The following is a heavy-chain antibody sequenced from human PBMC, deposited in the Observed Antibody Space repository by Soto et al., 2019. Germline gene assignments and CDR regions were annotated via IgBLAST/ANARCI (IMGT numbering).Heavy chain of an antibody. CDR1: GDSISSSHW. CDR2: IYQSETT. CDR3: ARGRGNTGYYGMDV. Sequence: QVQLQESGPGLVKPSGTLSLTCAVSGDSISSSHWWTWVRQPPGKGLEWSGEIYQSETTNYNPSLKSRVTVSGDKSKNQFSLKLSSVTAADTAVYFCARGRGNTGYYGMDVWGQGTTVTVSS. D-gene: IGHD3-16*01. J-gene: IGHJ6*02. V-gene: IGHV4-4*02.